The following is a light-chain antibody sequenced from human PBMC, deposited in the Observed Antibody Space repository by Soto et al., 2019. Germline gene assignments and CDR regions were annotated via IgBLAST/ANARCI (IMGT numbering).Light chain of an antibody. J-gene: IGKJ5*01. V-gene: IGKV3-11*01. CDR2: DAS. CDR3: GPRTAAGRT. Sequence: SQNVSSYLAWYQQKPGQTPRLLIYDASNRATGIPARFSCSGNATYFTVPLSRQASEDVVPFYGGPRTAAGRTIGVGTRLEIK. CDR1: QNVSSY.